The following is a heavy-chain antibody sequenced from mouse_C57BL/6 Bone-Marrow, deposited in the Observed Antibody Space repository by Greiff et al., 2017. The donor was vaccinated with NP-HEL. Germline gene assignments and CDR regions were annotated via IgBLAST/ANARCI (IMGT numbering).Heavy chain of an antibody. Sequence: QVQLQQSGAELARPGASVKLSCKASGYTFTSYGISWVKQRTGQGLEWIGEIYPRSGNTYYNEKFKGEATLTADKSSSTAYMELRSLTSEDSAVYFCARKGVGYYFDYWGQGTTLTVSS. CDR2: IYPRSGNT. J-gene: IGHJ2*01. D-gene: IGHD1-1*02. V-gene: IGHV1-81*01. CDR3: ARKGVGYYFDY. CDR1: GYTFTSYG.